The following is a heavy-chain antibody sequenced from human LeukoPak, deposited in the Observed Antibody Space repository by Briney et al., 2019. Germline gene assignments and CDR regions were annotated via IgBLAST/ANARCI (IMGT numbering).Heavy chain of an antibody. Sequence: SETLSPTCTVSGGSISSSSYYWSWIRQPPGKGLEWIGSIYYSENTYQNPSLKSRATISVDTSKNQFSLKLTSVTAADTAVYYCAKHGGKTTSSGERYIDVWGKGTTVTVSS. J-gene: IGHJ6*03. CDR3: AKHGGKTTSSGERYIDV. V-gene: IGHV4-39*01. CDR2: IYYSENT. CDR1: GGSISSSSYY. D-gene: IGHD2-15*01.